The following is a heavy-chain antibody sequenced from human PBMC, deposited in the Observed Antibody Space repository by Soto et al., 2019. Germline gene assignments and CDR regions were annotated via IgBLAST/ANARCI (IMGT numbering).Heavy chain of an antibody. CDR1: GFTFSYYW. J-gene: IGHJ3*01. V-gene: IGHV3-74*01. Sequence: HPGGSLRLSCAASGFTFSYYWMHWVRQAPGQGLVWVSRIHSDGSSTTYADSVKGRFTISRDNAKNTLYLQMNSLRAEDTAVYYCARGERGAFDLWGQGTMVTVS. D-gene: IGHD2-21*01. CDR2: IHSDGSST. CDR3: ARGERGAFDL.